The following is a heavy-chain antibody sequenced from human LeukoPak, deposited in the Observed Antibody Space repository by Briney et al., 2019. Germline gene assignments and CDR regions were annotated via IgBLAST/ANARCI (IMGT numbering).Heavy chain of an antibody. V-gene: IGHV3-33*08. J-gene: IGHJ6*04. D-gene: IGHD5-12*01. Sequence: GGSLRLSCAASGFTVSSNYMSWVRQAPGKGLEWVAVIWYDGSNKYYADSVKGRFTTSRDNSKNTLYLQMNSLRAEDTAVYYCARDLGGGGYIYYYYGMDVWGKGTTVTVSS. CDR2: IWYDGSNK. CDR3: ARDLGGGGYIYYYYGMDV. CDR1: GFTVSSNY.